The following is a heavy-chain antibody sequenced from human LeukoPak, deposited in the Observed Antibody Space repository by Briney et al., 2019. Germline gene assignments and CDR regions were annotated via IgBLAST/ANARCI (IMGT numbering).Heavy chain of an antibody. CDR2: IYSGGSI. CDR1: GFTVSNSY. J-gene: IGHJ4*02. Sequence: PGGSLRLSCVASGFTVSNSYMNWVRQAPGKGLEWVSVIYSGGSIYYADSVKGRFTISRDNAKNSLYLQMNSLTAEDTAVYYCATDGFLAAAVIDYWGQGTLVTVSS. V-gene: IGHV3-53*01. CDR3: ATDGFLAAAVIDY. D-gene: IGHD6-13*01.